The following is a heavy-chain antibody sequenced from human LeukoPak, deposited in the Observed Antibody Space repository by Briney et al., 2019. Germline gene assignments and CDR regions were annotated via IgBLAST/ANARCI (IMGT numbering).Heavy chain of an antibody. CDR3: ARERRGYLYYFDY. CDR2: ISSSSSYI. J-gene: IGHJ4*02. CDR1: GFTFSSYE. Sequence: GGSLRLPCAASGFTFSSYEMNWVRQAPGKGLEWVSSISSSSSYIYYADSVKGRFTISRDNAKNSLYLQMNSLRAEDTAVYYCARERRGYLYYFDYWGQGTLVTVSS. V-gene: IGHV3-21*01. D-gene: IGHD3-3*01.